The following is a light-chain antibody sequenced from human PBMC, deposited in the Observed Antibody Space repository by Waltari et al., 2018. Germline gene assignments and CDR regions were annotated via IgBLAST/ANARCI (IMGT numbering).Light chain of an antibody. CDR3: QQYNHWQWT. Sequence: VLTQSPATLSVSLGARATLSCRASHTINNNLAWYQLKPGQAPRLLIYDASTRATGIPARFSGSGSGTEFALTISGLQSEDFAIYYCQQYNHWQWTFGQGTRVDIK. CDR2: DAS. J-gene: IGKJ1*01. CDR1: HTINNN. V-gene: IGKV3D-15*01.